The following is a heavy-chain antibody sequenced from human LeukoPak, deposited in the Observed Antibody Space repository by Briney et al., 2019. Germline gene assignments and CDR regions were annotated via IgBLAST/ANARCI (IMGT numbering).Heavy chain of an antibody. J-gene: IGHJ4*02. D-gene: IGHD6-19*01. V-gene: IGHV3-23*01. Sequence: GGSLRLSCAASGFTFSRYGMHWVRQAPGKGLEWVSAISGSGGSTYYADSVKGRFTISRDNSKNMLYLQMNSLRAEDTAVYYCAKTSSGWYYYWGQGTLVAVSS. CDR3: AKTSSGWYYY. CDR2: ISGSGGST. CDR1: GFTFSRYG.